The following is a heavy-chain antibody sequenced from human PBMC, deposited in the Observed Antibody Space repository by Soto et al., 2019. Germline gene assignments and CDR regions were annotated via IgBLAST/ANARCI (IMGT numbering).Heavy chain of an antibody. Sequence: SETLSLTRTVSGGSISSYYWSWIRQPPGKGLEWIGYIYYSGSTNYNPSLKSRATISVDTSKNQFSLKLSSVTAADTAVYYCARRKVSSSGWYSSFDYWGQGTLVTVSS. D-gene: IGHD6-19*01. CDR1: GGSISSYY. CDR2: IYYSGST. J-gene: IGHJ4*02. CDR3: ARRKVSSSGWYSSFDY. V-gene: IGHV4-59*01.